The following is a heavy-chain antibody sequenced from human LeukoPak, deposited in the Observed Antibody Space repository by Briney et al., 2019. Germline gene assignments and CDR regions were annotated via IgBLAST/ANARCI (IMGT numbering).Heavy chain of an antibody. D-gene: IGHD6-13*01. J-gene: IGHJ4*02. Sequence: GGSLRLSCAASGFTFSSSAMSWFRQAPGKGLEWVGFIRSKAYGGTTEYAASVKGRFTISRDDSKSIAYLQMNSLKTEDTAVYYCTRQQLAEFDYWGQGTLVTVSS. CDR1: GFTFSSSA. V-gene: IGHV3-49*03. CDR3: TRQQLAEFDY. CDR2: IRSKAYGGTT.